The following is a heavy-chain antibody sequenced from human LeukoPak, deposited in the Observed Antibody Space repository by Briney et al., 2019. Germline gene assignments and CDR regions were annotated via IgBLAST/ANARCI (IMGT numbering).Heavy chain of an antibody. CDR3: AYCSGGSCYHPPDYYYYGMDV. V-gene: IGHV1-69*13. CDR2: IIPIFGTA. CDR1: GGTVSSYA. D-gene: IGHD2-15*01. J-gene: IGHJ6*02. Sequence: ASVKVSRKASGGTVSSYAIGRVRQAPGQWLEWMGGIIPIFGTANYAQKFQGRVTITADESTSTAYMELSSLRSEDTAVYYCAYCSGGSCYHPPDYYYYGMDVWGQGTTVTVSS.